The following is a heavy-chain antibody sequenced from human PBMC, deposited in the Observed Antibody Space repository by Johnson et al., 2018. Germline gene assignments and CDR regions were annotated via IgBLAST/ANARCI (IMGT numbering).Heavy chain of an antibody. CDR3: ARDGGRDGDEGHGYMDV. Sequence: QVQLVESGPGLVKPSETXSLTCTVSGGSISGYYWSWIRQSPGKPPEWLGYVYYSGITHDKPSPRSRPTILVATSKSQFSLKLTSVPASDPAVYYCARDGGRDGDEGHGYMDVWGKGTTVTVSS. V-gene: IGHV4-59*01. CDR2: VYYSGIT. D-gene: IGHD4-17*01. CDR1: GGSISGYY. J-gene: IGHJ6*03.